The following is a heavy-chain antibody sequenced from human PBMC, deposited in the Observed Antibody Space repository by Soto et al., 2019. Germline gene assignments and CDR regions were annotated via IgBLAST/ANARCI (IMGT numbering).Heavy chain of an antibody. Sequence: SETMSLTCNVSSGSFIVFYWSWIRQPPGKGLEWIGYIYSSGTTNYNPSLKSRVTISVDTSKNQFSLKLSSVTAADTAVYYCVRGSGWYFYWGQGTLVTVS. J-gene: IGHJ4*02. CDR3: VRGSGWYFY. CDR1: SGSFIVFY. V-gene: IGHV4-59*01. CDR2: IYSSGTT. D-gene: IGHD6-19*01.